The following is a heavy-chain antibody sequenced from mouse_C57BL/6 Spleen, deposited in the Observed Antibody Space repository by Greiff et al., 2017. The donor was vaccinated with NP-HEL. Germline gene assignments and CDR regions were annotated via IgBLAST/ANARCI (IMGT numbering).Heavy chain of an antibody. D-gene: IGHD1-1*01. CDR1: GYTFTDYN. J-gene: IGHJ2*01. CDR2: INPNNGGT. CDR3: ARGITTVVNPLDY. Sequence: VQLKESGPELVKPGASVKMSCKASGYTFTDYNMHWVKQSHGKSLEWIGYINPNNGGTSYNQKFKGKATLTVNKSSSTAYMELRSLTSEDSAVYYCARGITTVVNPLDYWGQGTTLTVSS. V-gene: IGHV1-22*01.